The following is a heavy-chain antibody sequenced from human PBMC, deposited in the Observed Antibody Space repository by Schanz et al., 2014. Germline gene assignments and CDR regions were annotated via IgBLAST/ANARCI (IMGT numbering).Heavy chain of an antibody. D-gene: IGHD2-15*01. CDR2: FIVDSGNT. J-gene: IGHJ4*02. CDR3: ARDRGYCSGGSCLTFDY. CDR1: GFTFSNYA. Sequence: EQLVESGGGVVQPGRSLRLSCAASGFTFSNYAMSWVRQAPGKGLEWVSGFIVDSGNTYYAGSVKGRFSISRDNSKNTLYLQMNTLRAEDTAVYYCARDRGYCSGGSCLTFDYWGQGTLVTVSS. V-gene: IGHV3-23*04.